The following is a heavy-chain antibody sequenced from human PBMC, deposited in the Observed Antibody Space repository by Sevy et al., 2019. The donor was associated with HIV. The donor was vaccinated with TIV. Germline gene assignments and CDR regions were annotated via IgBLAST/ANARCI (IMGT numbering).Heavy chain of an antibody. CDR3: AREGDTVLVPTAVDAFDF. V-gene: IGHV3-74*01. CDR2: IKTDGSNR. D-gene: IGHD2-2*01. Sequence: GGSLRLSCAASGFTFSNYWMHWVRQAPGKGLVWVSRIKTDGSNRDSADSVKGRFFISRDNAKNRLYLQMNSLRAEDTAVYYCAREGDTVLVPTAVDAFDFWGQGTMVTVSS. CDR1: GFTFSNYW. J-gene: IGHJ3*01.